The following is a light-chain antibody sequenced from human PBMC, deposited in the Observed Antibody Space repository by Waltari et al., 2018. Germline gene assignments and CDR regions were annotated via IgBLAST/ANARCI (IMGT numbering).Light chain of an antibody. CDR1: SSAVGGYNY. CDR3: SSYTSSNTLV. V-gene: IGLV2-14*03. CDR2: AFS. Sequence: QSALPQPASVSGSPGQSITISCTGTSSAVGGYNYVSWYQQHPGKAPKLMIYAFSNRPSGVSNRFSGSKSGNTASLTISGLQAEDEADYYCSSYTSSNTLVFGGGTKLTVL. J-gene: IGLJ2*01.